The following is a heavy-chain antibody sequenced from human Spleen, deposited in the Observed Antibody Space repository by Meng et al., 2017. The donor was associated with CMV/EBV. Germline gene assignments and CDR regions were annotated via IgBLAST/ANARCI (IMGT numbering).Heavy chain of an antibody. D-gene: IGHD4/OR15-4a*01. CDR2: VFYSGNT. CDR1: GGSIGRTNYF. CDR3: ARDGAGDAFDI. J-gene: IGHJ3*02. V-gene: IGHV4-39*07. Sequence: SETLSLTCSVSGGSIGRTNYFWGWVRQSPGKGLEWIGNVFYSGNTYYSPSLRSRVSMSADTSENRFSLKLSSVTAADTAVYYCARDGAGDAFDIWGRGTMVTVSS.